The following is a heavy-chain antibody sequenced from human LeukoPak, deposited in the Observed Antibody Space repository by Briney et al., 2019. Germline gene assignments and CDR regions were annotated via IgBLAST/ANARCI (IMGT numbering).Heavy chain of an antibody. CDR2: VYSGGST. Sequence: GGSLRLSCAASGFTVSSNYMSWVRQAPGKGLEWVSVVYSGGSTYYADSVKGRFTISRDISKDMLYLQINSLRAEDTAVYYCAREYSSSSGRSFDYWGQGTLVTVSS. J-gene: IGHJ4*02. CDR3: AREYSSSSGRSFDY. D-gene: IGHD6-6*01. CDR1: GFTVSSNY. V-gene: IGHV3-53*01.